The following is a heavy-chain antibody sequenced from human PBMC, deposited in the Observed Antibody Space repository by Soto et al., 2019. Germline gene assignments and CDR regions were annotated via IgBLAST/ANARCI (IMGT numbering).Heavy chain of an antibody. CDR1: GGSISSSSYY. V-gene: IGHV4-39*01. CDR2: IYYSGST. CDR3: ARLSIARAPYGMDV. J-gene: IGHJ6*02. D-gene: IGHD6-13*01. Sequence: QLQLQESGPGLVKPSETLSLTCTVSGGSISSSSYYWGWIRQPPGKGLEWIGSIYYSGSTYYNPSLKSRVPISVDTSKNQFSLKLSSVTAADTAVYYCARLSIARAPYGMDVWGQGTTVTVSS.